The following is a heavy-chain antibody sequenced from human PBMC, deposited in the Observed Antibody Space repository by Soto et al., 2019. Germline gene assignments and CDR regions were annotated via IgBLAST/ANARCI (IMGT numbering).Heavy chain of an antibody. CDR1: GFTFSTYW. J-gene: IGHJ6*02. V-gene: IGHV3-7*01. CDR2: IKQDGSER. Sequence: GGSLSLSCAASGFTFSTYWMNWVRQAPGKGLEWVANIKQDGSERYYVDSVKGRFAISRDNAKDSLFLQMNNLRAEDTAVYYCVRDWSTFWGMDVWGQGTTVTVSS. CDR3: VRDWSTFWGMDV.